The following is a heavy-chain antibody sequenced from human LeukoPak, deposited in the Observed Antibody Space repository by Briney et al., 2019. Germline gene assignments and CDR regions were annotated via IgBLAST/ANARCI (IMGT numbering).Heavy chain of an antibody. CDR3: ARGFAEEGTTTGAFDG. V-gene: IGHV1-2*02. CDR1: GYTFTGYY. J-gene: IGHJ3*01. CDR2: INPNSGGT. D-gene: IGHD1-7*01. Sequence: ASVKVSCKTSGYTFTGYYMHWVRQAPGQGLEWMGWINPNSGGTNYAQKFQGRVTMTRDTSISTAYMELRKLGSDDTAVYYCARGFAEEGTTTGAFDGWGHGTMVTVSS.